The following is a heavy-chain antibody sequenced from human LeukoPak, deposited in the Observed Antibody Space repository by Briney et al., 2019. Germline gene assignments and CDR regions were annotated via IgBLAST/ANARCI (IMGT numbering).Heavy chain of an antibody. Sequence: GGSLRLSCAASGFTFSSYAMSWVRQAPGKGLEWVSAISGSGGSTYYADSVKGRFTISRDNSKNTLYLQMNSLRAEDTAVYYCAKTAEYSSSPGYYYYYYYMDVWGKGTTVTVSS. J-gene: IGHJ6*03. CDR1: GFTFSSYA. CDR3: AKTAEYSSSPGYYYYYYYMDV. D-gene: IGHD6-6*01. V-gene: IGHV3-23*01. CDR2: ISGSGGST.